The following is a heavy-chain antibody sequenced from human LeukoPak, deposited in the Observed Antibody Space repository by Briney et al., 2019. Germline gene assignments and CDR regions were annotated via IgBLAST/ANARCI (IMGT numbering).Heavy chain of an antibody. CDR2: IYYSGST. J-gene: IGHJ6*03. CDR1: GGSISSSSYY. D-gene: IGHD4-17*01. Sequence: PSETLSLTCTVSGGSISSSSYYWGWIRQPPGKGLEWIGSIYYSGSTYYNPSLKSRVTISVDTSKNQFSLKLSSVTAADTAVYYCARDCAGYGDYGIYYYYYYMDVWGKGTTVTVSS. V-gene: IGHV4-39*07. CDR3: ARDCAGYGDYGIYYYYYYMDV.